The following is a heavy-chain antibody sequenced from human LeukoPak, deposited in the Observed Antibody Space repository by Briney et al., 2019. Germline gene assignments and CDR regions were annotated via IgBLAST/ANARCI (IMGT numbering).Heavy chain of an antibody. V-gene: IGHV3-7*01. CDR2: IKQDGSEK. D-gene: IGHD3-22*01. J-gene: IGHJ4*02. Sequence: GGSLRLSCAASGFTFSNAWMSWVRQAPGKGLEWVAGIKQDGSEKYYVDSVKGRFTISRDNAKNSLYLQMNSLRAEDTAVYYCARDRNYYDTSGYWGDYWGQGTLVTVSS. CDR1: GFTFSNAW. CDR3: ARDRNYYDTSGYWGDY.